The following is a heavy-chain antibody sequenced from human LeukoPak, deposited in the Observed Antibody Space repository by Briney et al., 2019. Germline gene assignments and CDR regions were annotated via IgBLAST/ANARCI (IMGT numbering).Heavy chain of an antibody. J-gene: IGHJ6*03. V-gene: IGHV3-23*01. CDR3: ARDSTYYDFWSGTYYYSYYMDV. CDR2: ISGSGGST. D-gene: IGHD3-3*01. CDR1: GFTFSSYA. Sequence: GGSLRLSCAASGFTFSSYAMSWVRQAPGKGLEWVSAISGSGGSTYYADSVKGRFTISRDNSKNTLYLQMNSLRAEDTAVYYCARDSTYYDFWSGTYYYSYYMDVWGKGTTVTVSS.